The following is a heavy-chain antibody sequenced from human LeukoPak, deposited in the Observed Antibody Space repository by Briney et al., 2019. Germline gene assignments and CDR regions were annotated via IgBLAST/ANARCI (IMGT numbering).Heavy chain of an antibody. V-gene: IGHV4-39*01. D-gene: IGHD1-14*01. Sequence: SETLSLTCTVSGDSIINTNYYWGWIRQPPGEGLEWFGSISYSGNTYYNPSLKTRITISVDTSKNQFSLKLRSVTAADTAVYYCARLPEFHTGHSYYYMDVWSKGTTVTVSS. CDR2: ISYSGNT. J-gene: IGHJ6*03. CDR1: GDSIINTNYY. CDR3: ARLPEFHTGHSYYYMDV.